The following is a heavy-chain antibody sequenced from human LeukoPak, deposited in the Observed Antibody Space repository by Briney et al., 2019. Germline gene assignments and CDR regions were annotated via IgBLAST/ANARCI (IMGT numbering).Heavy chain of an antibody. CDR2: ISSSSSYI. V-gene: IGHV3-21*01. D-gene: IGHD7-27*01. CDR3: ARDGSNWGSGGDAFDI. CDR1: GFTFSSYS. J-gene: IGHJ3*02. Sequence: GGSLRLSCAASGFTFSSYSMNWVRQAPGKGLEWVSSISSSSSYIYYADSVKGRFTISRDNAKNSLYLQMNSLRAEDTAVYYCARDGSNWGSGGDAFDIWGQGTMVTVSS.